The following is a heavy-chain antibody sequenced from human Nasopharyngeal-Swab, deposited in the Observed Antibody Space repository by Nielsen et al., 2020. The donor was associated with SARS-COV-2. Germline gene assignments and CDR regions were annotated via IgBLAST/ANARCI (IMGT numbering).Heavy chain of an antibody. D-gene: IGHD3-22*01. CDR2: ISSSSSYI. Sequence: GESLKISCAASGFTFSSYSMNWVRQAPGKGLEWVSSISSSSSYIYYADSVKGRFTISRDNAKNSLYLQMNSLRAEDTAVYYCARDRIMIVVGTLDYWGQGTLVTASS. CDR1: GFTFSSYS. CDR3: ARDRIMIVVGTLDY. J-gene: IGHJ4*02. V-gene: IGHV3-21*01.